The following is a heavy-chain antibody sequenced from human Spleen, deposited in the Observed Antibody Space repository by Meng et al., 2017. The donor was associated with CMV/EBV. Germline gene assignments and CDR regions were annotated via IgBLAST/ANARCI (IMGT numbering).Heavy chain of an antibody. Sequence: ASVKVSCKASGYPFTTYHLHWVRQAPGQGLEWMGWINPSRGGTKYAQKFQGRVTMTRDTSINTVYMELTSLRSDDTAVYFCARAHPYDFWSGSVWGQGTTVTVSS. CDR3: ARAHPYDFWSGSV. V-gene: IGHV1-2*02. D-gene: IGHD3-3*01. CDR2: INPSRGGT. J-gene: IGHJ6*02. CDR1: GYPFTTYH.